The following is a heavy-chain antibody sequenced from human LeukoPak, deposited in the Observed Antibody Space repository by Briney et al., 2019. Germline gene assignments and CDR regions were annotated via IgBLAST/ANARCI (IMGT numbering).Heavy chain of an antibody. CDR3: ARAYCGGDCYSAY. J-gene: IGHJ4*02. CDR2: IYSGGST. V-gene: IGHV3-66*01. D-gene: IGHD2-21*02. Sequence: GGSLRLSCTASGFTVSSTYMSWVRQAPGRGLEWVSLIYSGGSTYYADSVKGRFTISRDNSKNTLYLQMNSLRAEDTAVYYCARAYCGGDCYSAYWGQGTLVTVSS. CDR1: GFTVSSTY.